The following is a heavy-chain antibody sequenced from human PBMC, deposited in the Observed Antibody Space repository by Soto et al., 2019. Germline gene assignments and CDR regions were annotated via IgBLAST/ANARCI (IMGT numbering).Heavy chain of an antibody. D-gene: IGHD3-10*01. V-gene: IGHV3-21*01. Sequence: GWSLRLSCAASGFTFSSYSMNWVRQAPGKGLEWVSSISSSSSYIYYADSVKGRFTISRDNAKNSLYLQMNSLRAEDTAVYYFASAPGMDGFTPIRGQGRLVTVPP. CDR2: ISSSSSYI. J-gene: IGHJ4*02. CDR3: ASAPGMDGFTPI. CDR1: GFTFSSYS.